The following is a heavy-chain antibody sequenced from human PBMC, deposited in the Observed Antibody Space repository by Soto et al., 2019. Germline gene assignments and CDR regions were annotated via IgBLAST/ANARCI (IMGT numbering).Heavy chain of an antibody. J-gene: IGHJ6*02. CDR1: GGSISSGDYY. CDR3: AAMVRGVSYGMDV. CDR2: IYYSGST. Sequence: SETLSLTCTVSGGSISSGDYYWSWIRQPPGKGLEWIGYIYYSGSTYYNPSLKSRVTLSVDTSKNQFSLKLISVTAADTAVYYCAAMVRGVSYGMDVWGQGTTIT. V-gene: IGHV4-30-4*01. D-gene: IGHD3-10*01.